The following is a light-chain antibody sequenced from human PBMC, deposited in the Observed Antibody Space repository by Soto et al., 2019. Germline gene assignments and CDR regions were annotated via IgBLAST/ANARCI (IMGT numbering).Light chain of an antibody. CDR2: AAS. CDR1: QSVSSY. Sequence: LTQSPATLSLSPGERATLSCRASQSVSSYLAWYQQKPGKAPKVLIYAASTLESGIPSRFSGSGSGTDFTLTISSLQAKDFATYYCQQVKSFLPLTFGGGTKVEIK. J-gene: IGKJ4*01. V-gene: IGKV1-9*01. CDR3: QQVKSFLPLT.